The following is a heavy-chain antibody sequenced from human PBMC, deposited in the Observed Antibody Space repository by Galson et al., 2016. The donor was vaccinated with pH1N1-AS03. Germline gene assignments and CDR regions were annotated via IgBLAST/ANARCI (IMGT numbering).Heavy chain of an antibody. Sequence: SLRLSCATSGFTFSSYAMFWVRQAPGKGLEWVSSISGSGISTYYADSVKGRFTISRDNSRNTVYLQMNSLRVEDTATYYCAKDQSHIIPLSGALSLGQGTLVTVSS. CDR1: GFTFSSYA. J-gene: IGHJ5*02. D-gene: IGHD3-3*01. V-gene: IGHV3-23*01. CDR3: AKDQSHIIPLSGALS. CDR2: ISGSGIST.